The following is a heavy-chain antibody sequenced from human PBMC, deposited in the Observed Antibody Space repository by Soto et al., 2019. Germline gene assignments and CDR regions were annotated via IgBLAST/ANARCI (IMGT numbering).Heavy chain of an antibody. CDR2: TIPIFRTP. D-gene: IGHD6-19*01. CDR3: ARRTGSGCRPGTHRCDWFDP. Sequence: QVQLVQSGAEGKQPGSSVKVSCQASGVTFSSFAISWVRQAPGQGLEWMGGTIPIFRTPNYAQNFQGRFTITADKSRSSVYMELSRLRSKDRAGYYCARRTGSGCRPGTHRCDWFDPWGQGPLVTVSS. V-gene: IGHV1-69*06. CDR1: GVTFSSFA. J-gene: IGHJ5*02.